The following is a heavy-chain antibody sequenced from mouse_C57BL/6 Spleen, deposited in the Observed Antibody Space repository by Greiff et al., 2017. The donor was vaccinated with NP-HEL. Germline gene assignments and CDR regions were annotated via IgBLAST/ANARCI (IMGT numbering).Heavy chain of an antibody. V-gene: IGHV10-1*01. CDR1: GFSFNTYA. CDR2: IRSKSNNYAT. D-gene: IGHD2-3*01. CDR3: VSPYDGYDAWFAY. Sequence: EVKLQESGGGLVQPKGSLKLSCAASGFSFNTYAMNWVRQAPGKGLEWVARIRSKSNNYATYYADSVKDRFTISRDDSESMLYLQMNNLKTEDTAMYYCVSPYDGYDAWFAYWGQGTLVTVSA. J-gene: IGHJ3*01.